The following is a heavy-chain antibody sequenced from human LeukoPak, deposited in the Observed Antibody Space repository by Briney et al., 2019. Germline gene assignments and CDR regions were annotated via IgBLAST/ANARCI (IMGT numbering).Heavy chain of an antibody. CDR3: AKGRALLVVSDLDY. D-gene: IGHD2-15*01. Sequence: GGSLRLSCAASGFTFSSYAMSWVRQAPGKGLEWVSAISGSGGSTYYADSVKGRFTISRDNSKNTLYLQMNSLRAEDTAVYYCAKGRALLVVSDLDYWGQGTLVTVSS. CDR1: GFTFSSYA. V-gene: IGHV3-23*01. J-gene: IGHJ4*02. CDR2: ISGSGGST.